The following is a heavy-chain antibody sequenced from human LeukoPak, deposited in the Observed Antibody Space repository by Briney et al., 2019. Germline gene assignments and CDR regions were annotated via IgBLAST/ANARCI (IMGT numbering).Heavy chain of an antibody. Sequence: SGGSLRLSCAASGFTFSSYAMHWVRQAPGKGLEWVANIKQDGSEKYYVDSVKGRFTISRDNAKNSLYLQMNTLRAEDTAMYYCAKDAQPRSRWFDPWGQGTLVTVSS. D-gene: IGHD3-16*01. CDR3: AKDAQPRSRWFDP. V-gene: IGHV3-7*03. CDR1: GFTFSSYA. CDR2: IKQDGSEK. J-gene: IGHJ5*02.